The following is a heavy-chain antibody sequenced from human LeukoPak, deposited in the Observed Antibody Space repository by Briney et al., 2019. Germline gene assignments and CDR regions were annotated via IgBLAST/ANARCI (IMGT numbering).Heavy chain of an antibody. J-gene: IGHJ1*01. CDR3: ATTSDRDSSGWYPGANQH. Sequence: SETLSLTCTVSGGSLSSSSYYWGWIRQPPGKGLEWIGSIYYSGSTYYNPSLKSRVTISVDTSKNQFSLKLSSVTAADTAVYYCATTSDRDSSGWYPGANQHWGQGTLVTVSS. V-gene: IGHV4-39*07. CDR2: IYYSGST. D-gene: IGHD6-19*01. CDR1: GGSLSSSSYY.